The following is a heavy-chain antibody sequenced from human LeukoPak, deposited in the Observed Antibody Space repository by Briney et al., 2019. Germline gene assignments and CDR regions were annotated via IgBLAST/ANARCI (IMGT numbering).Heavy chain of an antibody. D-gene: IGHD6-19*01. Sequence: ASVKVSCKASGYTFTSYDFNWVRQATGQRPERMGWMSPNSGDTGYAQKFQDRVTMTRNTSISTAYMELSSLRSDDTAVYYCARVRAVAGTVLDYWGQGTLVTVSS. CDR3: ARVRAVAGTVLDY. CDR1: GYTFTSYD. V-gene: IGHV1-8*01. J-gene: IGHJ4*02. CDR2: MSPNSGDT.